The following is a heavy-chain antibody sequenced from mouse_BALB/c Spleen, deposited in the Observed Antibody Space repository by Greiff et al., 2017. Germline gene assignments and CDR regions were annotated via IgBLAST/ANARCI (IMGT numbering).Heavy chain of an antibody. D-gene: IGHD2-2*01. Sequence: EVMLVESGGGLVKPGGSLKLSCAASGFTFSSYAMSWVRQTPEKRLEWVASISSGGSTYYPDSVKGRFTISRDNARNNLYLQMSSLRSEDTAMYYCARYGYFYYAMDYWGQGTSVTVSS. CDR1: GFTFSSYA. J-gene: IGHJ4*01. CDR2: ISSGGST. CDR3: ARYGYFYYAMDY. V-gene: IGHV5-6-5*01.